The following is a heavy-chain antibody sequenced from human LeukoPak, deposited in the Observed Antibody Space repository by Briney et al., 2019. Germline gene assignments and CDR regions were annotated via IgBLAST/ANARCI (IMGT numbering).Heavy chain of an antibody. D-gene: IGHD1-26*01. V-gene: IGHV4-61*01. CDR1: GGSVSSGSYY. CDR3: ARHVVVGAIGTWFDY. Sequence: SETLSLTCTVSGGSVSSGSYYWSWIRQPPGKGLEWIGYIYYSGSTNYNPSLKSRVTISVDTSKNQFSLKLSSVTAADTAVYYCARHVVVGAIGTWFDYWGQGTLVTVSS. CDR2: IYYSGST. J-gene: IGHJ4*02.